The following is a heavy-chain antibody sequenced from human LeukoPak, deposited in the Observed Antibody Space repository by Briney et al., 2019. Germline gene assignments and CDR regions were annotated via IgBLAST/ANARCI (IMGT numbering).Heavy chain of an antibody. D-gene: IGHD3-3*01. Sequence: SETLSLTCTVSGGSISSYYWSWIRQPPGKGLEWIGYIYYSGSTNYNPSLKSRVTISVETSKNQFSLKLSSVTAADTAVYYCARLTYYDFWSGYPHYYYGMDVWGQGTTVTVSS. CDR1: GGSISSYY. J-gene: IGHJ6*02. V-gene: IGHV4-59*08. CDR2: IYYSGST. CDR3: ARLTYYDFWSGYPHYYYGMDV.